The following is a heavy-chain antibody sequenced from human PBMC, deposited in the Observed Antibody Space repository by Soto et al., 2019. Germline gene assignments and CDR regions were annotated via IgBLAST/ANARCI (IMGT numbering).Heavy chain of an antibody. CDR2: ISGSGGRS. V-gene: IGHV3-23*01. Sequence: EVQLLDSGGGLVQPGGSLRLSCAASGFTFSNYAMTWVRQGPGKGLEWVSGISGSGGRSYYADSVKGRFTISRDNSKSTLYLRMNSLRAEDPAVYYCAKAYFVLSIDQPYSFDYWGRGTLVTVSS. D-gene: IGHD1-26*01. CDR3: AKAYFVLSIDQPYSFDY. CDR1: GFTFSNYA. J-gene: IGHJ4*02.